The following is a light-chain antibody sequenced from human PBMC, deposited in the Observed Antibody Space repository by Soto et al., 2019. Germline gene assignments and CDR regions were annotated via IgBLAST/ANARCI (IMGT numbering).Light chain of an antibody. CDR3: CSYAGSSPFNVV. Sequence: QSALTRPASVSGSPGQSSTISCTGTSSDVGSYNLVSWYQQHPGKAPKLMIYEGSKRPSGVSNRFSGSKSGNTASLTISGLQAEDEADYYYCSYAGSSPFNVVFGGGTQLTVL. V-gene: IGLV2-23*03. CDR2: EGS. CDR1: SSDVGSYNL. J-gene: IGLJ2*01.